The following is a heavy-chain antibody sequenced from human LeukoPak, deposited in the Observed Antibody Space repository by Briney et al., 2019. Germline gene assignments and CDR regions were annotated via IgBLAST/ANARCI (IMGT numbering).Heavy chain of an antibody. Sequence: SETLSLTCTASGGSISTYYWNWMRQPPGKGLEWIGYLYNSGSTNYNPSLKSRLTISVDMSKNQLSLQLSSVTAADTAVYYCARGVTSPLDAFDIWGQGTMVTVSS. V-gene: IGHV4-59*01. D-gene: IGHD1-26*01. CDR2: LYNSGST. CDR3: ARGVTSPLDAFDI. CDR1: GGSISTYY. J-gene: IGHJ3*02.